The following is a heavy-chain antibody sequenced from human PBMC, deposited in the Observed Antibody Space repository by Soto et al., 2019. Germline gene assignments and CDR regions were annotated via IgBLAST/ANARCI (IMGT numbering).Heavy chain of an antibody. CDR1: GGSISSGGYY. CDR2: IYYSGST. CDR3: ARASRHDAFDI. J-gene: IGHJ3*02. Sequence: SETLSLTCTVSGGSISSGGYYWSWIRQHPGKGLEWIGYIYYSGSTYYNPSLKSRVTISVDTSKNQFSLKLSSVTAADTAVYYWARASRHDAFDIWGKGTMVTVSS. V-gene: IGHV4-31*03.